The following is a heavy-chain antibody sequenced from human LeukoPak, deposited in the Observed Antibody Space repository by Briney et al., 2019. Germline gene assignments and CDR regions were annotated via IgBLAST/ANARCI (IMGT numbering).Heavy chain of an antibody. CDR1: GFIFSSYA. CDR2: ISYDGSNK. J-gene: IGHJ3*02. D-gene: IGHD3-3*01. V-gene: IGHV3-30-3*01. CDR3: ARDFEYFWSGYAFDI. Sequence: PGGSLRLSCAASGFIFSSYAMHWVRQAPGKGLEWVAVISYDGSNKYYADSVKGRFTISRDNSKNTLYLQMNSLRAEDTAVYYCARDFEYFWSGYAFDIWGQGTMVTVSS.